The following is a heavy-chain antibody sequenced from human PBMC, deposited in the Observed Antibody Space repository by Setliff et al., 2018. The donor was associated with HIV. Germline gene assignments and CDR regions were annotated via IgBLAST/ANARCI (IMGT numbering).Heavy chain of an antibody. Sequence: SETLSLTCTLSGGSFGGYHWSWIRQPAGRGLEWIGRIFRSGTTDYKFSLKSRVTISIDTSRNQFSLRLTSVTAEDTAVYYCARDRHYSGLGSYGPWGPGTLVTVSS. J-gene: IGHJ5*02. CDR2: IFRSGTT. D-gene: IGHD3-10*01. CDR1: GGSFGGYH. CDR3: ARDRHYSGLGSYGP. V-gene: IGHV4-4*07.